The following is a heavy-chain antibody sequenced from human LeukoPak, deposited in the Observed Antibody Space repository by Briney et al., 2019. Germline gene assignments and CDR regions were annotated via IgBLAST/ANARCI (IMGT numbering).Heavy chain of an antibody. D-gene: IGHD6-19*01. CDR1: GFTFSSYA. Sequence: PGGSPRLSCAASGFTFSSYAMHWVRQAPGKGLEWVAVISYDGSNKYYADSVKGRFTISRDNSKNTLYLQMNSLRAEDTAVYYCARDPDSSGWYDYWGQGILVTVSS. V-gene: IGHV3-30-3*01. J-gene: IGHJ4*02. CDR2: ISYDGSNK. CDR3: ARDPDSSGWYDY.